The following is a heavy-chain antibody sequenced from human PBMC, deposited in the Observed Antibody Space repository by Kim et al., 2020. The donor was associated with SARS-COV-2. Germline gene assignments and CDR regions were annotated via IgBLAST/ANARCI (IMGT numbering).Heavy chain of an antibody. CDR2: ISGSGGST. CDR3: ARDHSRSYDQEDFDY. J-gene: IGHJ4*02. D-gene: IGHD1-26*01. Sequence: GGSLRLSCAASGFTFSSYAMSWVRQAPGKGLEWVSAISGSGGSTYYADSVKGRFTISRDNSKNTLYLQMNSLRAEDTAVYYCARDHSRSYDQEDFDYWGQGTLVTVSS. V-gene: IGHV3-23*01. CDR1: GFTFSSYA.